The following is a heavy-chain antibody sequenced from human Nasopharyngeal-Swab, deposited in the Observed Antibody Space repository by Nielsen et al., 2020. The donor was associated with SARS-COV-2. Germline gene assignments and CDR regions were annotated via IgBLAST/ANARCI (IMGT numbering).Heavy chain of an antibody. D-gene: IGHD5-24*01. V-gene: IGHV3-9*01. CDR2: ISWNSGSI. CDR1: GFTFDDYA. J-gene: IGHJ4*02. CDR3: AKDIRRVRWLQLSDY. Sequence: SLKISCAASGFTFDDYAMHWVRQAPGKGLEWVSGISWNSGSIGYADSVKGRFTISRDNAKNSLYLQMNSLRAEDTALYYCAKDIRRVRWLQLSDYWGQGTLVTVSS.